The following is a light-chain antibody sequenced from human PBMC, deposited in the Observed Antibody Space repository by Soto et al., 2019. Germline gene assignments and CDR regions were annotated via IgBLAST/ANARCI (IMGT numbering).Light chain of an antibody. CDR1: QSVNRN. CDR2: DAS. Sequence: EIVMTQSPATLSVSPGERSTLSCRASQSVNRNLAWYQQKPGQTPRLLIYDASSRATGIPARFSGRGSGTGFTLTIRSVQSEDFAIYYCQEYKKWALTFGGGNTVELK. J-gene: IGKJ4*01. V-gene: IGKV3-15*01. CDR3: QEYKKWALT.